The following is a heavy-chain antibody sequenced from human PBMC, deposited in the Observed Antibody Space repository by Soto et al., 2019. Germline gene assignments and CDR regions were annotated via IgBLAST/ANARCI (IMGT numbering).Heavy chain of an antibody. Sequence: PSETLSLTCTVSGGSISSSGRYWGWIRQPPGGTLEWIGSIYYNGDTYYNRSLRGRVTISKDTSENQFSLRLTSVTAADAAVYYCASSLPPWSGYSFDFWGQGSLVTVSS. CDR3: ASSLPPWSGYSFDF. CDR1: GGSISSSGRY. V-gene: IGHV4-39*01. D-gene: IGHD3-3*01. J-gene: IGHJ4*02. CDR2: IYYNGDT.